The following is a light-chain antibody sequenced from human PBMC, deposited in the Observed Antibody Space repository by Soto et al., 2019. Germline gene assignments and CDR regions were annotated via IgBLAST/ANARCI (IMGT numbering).Light chain of an antibody. CDR2: DVS. J-gene: IGLJ2*01. CDR1: SSDVGGYNY. Sequence: QSALTQPASVSGSPGQSITISCTGTSSDVGGYNYVSWYQQHPGKAPKLMIYDVSNRPSGVSNRFSGSKSGNTASLTISGLHAEDEAYYYCSSYSSSSTLVFGGGTQLTVL. V-gene: IGLV2-14*01. CDR3: SSYSSSSTLV.